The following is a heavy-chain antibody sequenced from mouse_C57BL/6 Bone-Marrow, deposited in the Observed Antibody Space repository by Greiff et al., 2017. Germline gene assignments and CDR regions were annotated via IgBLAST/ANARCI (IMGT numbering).Heavy chain of an antibody. CDR2: IDPENGAT. CDR3: TTCLDGYYVVPYYYAMDY. D-gene: IGHD2-3*01. Sequence: VQLQQSGAELVRPGASVKLSCTASGFNIKDDYMHWVKQRPEQGLEWIGWIDPENGATEYASKFQGKAPITADTSSNTAYLQLSSLTSEDTAVYYCTTCLDGYYVVPYYYAMDYWGQGTSVTVSS. J-gene: IGHJ4*01. V-gene: IGHV14-4*01. CDR1: GFNIKDDY.